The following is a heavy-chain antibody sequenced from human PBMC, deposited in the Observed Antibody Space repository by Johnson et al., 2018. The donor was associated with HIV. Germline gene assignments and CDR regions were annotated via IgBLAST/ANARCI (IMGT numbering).Heavy chain of an antibody. CDR1: GFTFSDYY. D-gene: IGHD2-15*01. CDR3: ARDKRYCSGGSCHLGAFDI. V-gene: IGHV3-11*04. Sequence: QVQVLESGGGLVKPGGSLRLSCAASGFTFSDYYMSWIRQAPGKGLEWVSYISSSGSTIYYADSVKGRFTIARDNSKNTMHLQMNSLRAEDTAVYYCARDKRYCSGGSCHLGAFDIWGQGTMVTVSS. J-gene: IGHJ3*02. CDR2: ISSSGSTI.